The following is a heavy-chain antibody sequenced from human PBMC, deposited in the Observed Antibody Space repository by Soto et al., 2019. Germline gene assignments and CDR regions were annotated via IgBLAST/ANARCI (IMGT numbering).Heavy chain of an antibody. V-gene: IGHV3-48*01. CDR1: GFTFCSYS. D-gene: IGHD5-12*01. J-gene: IGHJ4*02. Sequence: GGSLRLSCAASGFTFCSYSLNWVRQAPGKGLEWVSYISSSSSTIYYADSVKGRFTISRDNAKNSLYLQMNSLRAEDTAVYYCARDPEYSGYDSKQYYFDYWGQGTLVTVSS. CDR3: ARDPEYSGYDSKQYYFDY. CDR2: ISSSSSTI.